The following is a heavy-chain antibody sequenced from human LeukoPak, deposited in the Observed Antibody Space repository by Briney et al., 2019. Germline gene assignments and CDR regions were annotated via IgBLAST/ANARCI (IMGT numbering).Heavy chain of an antibody. Sequence: QPGGSLRLSCAASGFTFSSFGMHWVRQAPGKGLEWVSTIGGSGGGGTYYADSVKGRFTVSRDDSKNALNLQMNSLKAADTAVYYCAKGVYGVSSSIRYYFESWGPGTLVTVSS. D-gene: IGHD5/OR15-5a*01. CDR2: IGGSGGGGT. CDR1: GFTFSSFG. CDR3: AKGVYGVSSSIRYYFES. V-gene: IGHV3-23*01. J-gene: IGHJ4*02.